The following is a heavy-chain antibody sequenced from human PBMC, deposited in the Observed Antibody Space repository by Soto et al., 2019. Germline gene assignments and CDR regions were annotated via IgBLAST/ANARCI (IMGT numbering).Heavy chain of an antibody. J-gene: IGHJ6*02. V-gene: IGHV4-34*01. CDR3: ARGLKYYYDSSGSPCGMDV. D-gene: IGHD3-22*01. Sequence: PSETLSLTCAVYGGSFSGYYWSWIRQPPGKGLEWIGEINHSGSTNYNPSLKSRVTISVDTSKNQFSLKLSSVTAADTAVYYCARGLKYYYDSSGSPCGMDVWCQGTTVTVSS. CDR2: INHSGST. CDR1: GGSFSGYY.